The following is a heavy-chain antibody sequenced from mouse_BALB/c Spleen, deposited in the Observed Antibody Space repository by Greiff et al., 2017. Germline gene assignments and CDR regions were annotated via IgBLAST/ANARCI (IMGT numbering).Heavy chain of an antibody. Sequence: DVQLQESGPGLVKPSQSLSLTCSVTGYSITSGYYWNWIRQFPGNKLEWMGYISYDGSNNYNPSLKNRISITRDTSKNQFFLKLNSVTTEDTATYYCASEHYYGSWFAYWGQGTLVTVSA. CDR1: GYSITSGYY. D-gene: IGHD1-2*01. CDR2: ISYDGSN. J-gene: IGHJ3*01. CDR3: ASEHYYGSWFAY. V-gene: IGHV3-6*02.